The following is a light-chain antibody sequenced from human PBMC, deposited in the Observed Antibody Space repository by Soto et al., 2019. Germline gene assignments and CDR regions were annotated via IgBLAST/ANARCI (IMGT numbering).Light chain of an antibody. Sequence: QSALPQPASVSGSPGQSITISCTGTSSDVGGYNYVSWYQQHPGKAPKLRIYDVSNRPSGVSNRFSGSKSGNTASLTISGIQAEDDAYYYCSSYTSSSTLVLGGGTKVTVL. CDR1: SSDVGGYNY. CDR2: DVS. V-gene: IGLV2-14*01. J-gene: IGLJ2*01. CDR3: SSYTSSSTLV.